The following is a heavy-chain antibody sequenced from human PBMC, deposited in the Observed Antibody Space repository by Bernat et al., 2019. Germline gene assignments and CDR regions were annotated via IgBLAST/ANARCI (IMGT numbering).Heavy chain of an antibody. CDR2: IYYSGST. J-gene: IGHJ4*02. D-gene: IGHD5-12*01. Sequence: QVQLQESGPGLVKPSETLSLTCTVSGGSISSYYWSWIRQPPGKGLEWIGYIYYSGSTNYNPSLKSRVTISVDTSKNQFSLKLSSVTAADTAVYYCARGGYGLDYWGQGTLVNVSS. CDR1: GGSISSYY. V-gene: IGHV4-59*01. CDR3: ARGGYGLDY.